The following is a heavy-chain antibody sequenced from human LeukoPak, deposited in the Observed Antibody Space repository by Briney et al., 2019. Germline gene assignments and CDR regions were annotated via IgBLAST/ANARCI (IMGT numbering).Heavy chain of an antibody. CDR2: ISGSGGST. CDR3: AKDRASSSWYEALDY. V-gene: IGHV3-23*01. J-gene: IGHJ4*02. CDR1: GFTFSSYA. D-gene: IGHD6-13*01. Sequence: PGGSLRLSCAASGFTFSSYAMSWVRQAPGKGLEWVSAISGSGGSTYYADSVKGRFTISRDNSKNTLYLQMNSPRAEDTAVYYCAKDRASSSWYEALDYWGQGTLVTVSS.